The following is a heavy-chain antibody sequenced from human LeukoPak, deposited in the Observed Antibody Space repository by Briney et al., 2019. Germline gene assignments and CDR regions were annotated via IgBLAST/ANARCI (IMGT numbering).Heavy chain of an antibody. CDR1: GFTFSSYA. Sequence: PGGSLRLSCAASGFTFSSYAMSWVRQAPGKGLEWVSGISGGGDTTYYADSVKGRFTISRDNSKNTLFLQMNSLRAEDTAVFYCAKSRGYTSSYYFDFWGQGTLATVSS. D-gene: IGHD5-12*01. J-gene: IGHJ4*02. CDR2: ISGGGDTT. V-gene: IGHV3-23*01. CDR3: AKSRGYTSSYYFDF.